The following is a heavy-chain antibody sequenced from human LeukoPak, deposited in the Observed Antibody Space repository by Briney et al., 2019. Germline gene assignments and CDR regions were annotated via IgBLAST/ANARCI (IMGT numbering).Heavy chain of an antibody. J-gene: IGHJ4*02. Sequence: GGSLRLSCAASGFTFSSFGMHWVRQAPGKGLEWVTFIPFDGSNKYYADSVKGRFTISRDNSKNTLYLQMNSLRAEDTAVYYCTRESGARPDYWGQGTLVTVSS. D-gene: IGHD1-26*01. CDR1: GFTFSSFG. V-gene: IGHV3-30*02. CDR3: TRESGARPDY. CDR2: IPFDGSNK.